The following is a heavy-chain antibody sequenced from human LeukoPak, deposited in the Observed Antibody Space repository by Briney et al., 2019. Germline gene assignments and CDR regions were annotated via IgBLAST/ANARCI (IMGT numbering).Heavy chain of an antibody. CDR3: AKETRGYSSGCLGY. J-gene: IGHJ4*02. V-gene: IGHV3-23*01. CDR2: MSGSGGSI. CDR1: GFTFNRYG. D-gene: IGHD6-19*01. Sequence: GGTLRLSCAASGFTFNRYGMNWVRQAPGKGLEWVSGMSGSGGSIYYADSVKGRFTISRDNSKNTLYLQMNSLRAEDTAVYYCAKETRGYSSGCLGYWGQGTLVTVSS.